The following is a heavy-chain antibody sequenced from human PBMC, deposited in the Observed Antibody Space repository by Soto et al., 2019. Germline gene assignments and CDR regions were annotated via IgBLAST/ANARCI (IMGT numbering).Heavy chain of an antibody. CDR1: GFTFSSYA. CDR2: ISGSGGST. Sequence: EVQLLESGGGLVQPGGSLRLSCAASGFTFSSYAMSWVRQAPGKGLEWVSAISGSGGSTYYADSVKGRFTISRDKSKSTLYLQMNSLRAEDTAVYYCAKFMEGTYRIDYWGQGTLVTVSS. CDR3: AKFMEGTYRIDY. J-gene: IGHJ4*02. V-gene: IGHV3-23*01. D-gene: IGHD1-1*01.